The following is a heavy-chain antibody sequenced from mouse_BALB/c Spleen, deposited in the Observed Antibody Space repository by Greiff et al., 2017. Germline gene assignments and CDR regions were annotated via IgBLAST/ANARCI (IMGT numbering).Heavy chain of an antibody. Sequence: QVQLQQPGAELVRPGASVKLSCKASGYTFTSYWINWVKQRPGQGLEWIGNIYPSDSYTNYNQKFKDKATLTVDKSSSTAYMQLSSPTSEDSAVYYCTRSGYRYDEGAWFAYWGQGTLVTVSA. J-gene: IGHJ3*01. CDR1: GYTFTSYW. CDR2: IYPSDSYT. V-gene: IGHV1-69*02. CDR3: TRSGYRYDEGAWFAY. D-gene: IGHD2-14*01.